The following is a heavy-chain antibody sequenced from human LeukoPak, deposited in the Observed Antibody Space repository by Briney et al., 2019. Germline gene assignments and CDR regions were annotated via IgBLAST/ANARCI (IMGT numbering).Heavy chain of an antibody. CDR1: GFTFSSYG. CDR2: ISGSGGST. Sequence: GGSLRLSCAASGFTFSSYGMSWVRQAPGKGLEWVSAISGSGGSTYYADSVKGRFTISRDNSKNTLYLQMNSLRAEDTAVYYCAKEVMYYDSSGYSYWGQGTLVTVSP. D-gene: IGHD3-22*01. J-gene: IGHJ4*02. CDR3: AKEVMYYDSSGYSY. V-gene: IGHV3-23*01.